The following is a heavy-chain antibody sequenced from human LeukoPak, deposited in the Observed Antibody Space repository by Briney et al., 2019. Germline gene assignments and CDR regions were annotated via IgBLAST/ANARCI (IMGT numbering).Heavy chain of an antibody. CDR1: GFTFRHCG. CDR3: AKDAQRGFDYSNSLDK. D-gene: IGHD4-11*01. J-gene: IGHJ4*02. V-gene: IGHV3-33*06. CDR2: IWSDGTNS. Sequence: PGGSLRLSCATSGFTFRHCGMHWVRQAPAKGLEWVAVIWSDGTNSFYGDPVKGRFTISRDNFQRTVYLQMNSLRAEDTAVYYCAKDAQRGFDYSNSLDKWGQGTLVTVSS.